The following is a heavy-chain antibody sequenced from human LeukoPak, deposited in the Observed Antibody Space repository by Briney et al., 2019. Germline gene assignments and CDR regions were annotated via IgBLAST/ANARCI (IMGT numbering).Heavy chain of an antibody. CDR3: ARETGDHHYFDY. J-gene: IGHJ4*02. CDR2: IYYSGST. V-gene: IGHV4-59*01. Sequence: SESLSLTCTVSGGSISSYYWSWIRQPPGKGLEWIGYIYYSGSTNYNPSLKSRVTISVDTSKNQFSLKLSSVTAADTAVYYCARETGDHHYFDYWGQGTLVTVSS. CDR1: GGSISSYY. D-gene: IGHD7-27*01.